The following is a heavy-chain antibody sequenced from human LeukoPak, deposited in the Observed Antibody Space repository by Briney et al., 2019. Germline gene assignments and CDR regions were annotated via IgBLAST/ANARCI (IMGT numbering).Heavy chain of an antibody. D-gene: IGHD5-24*01. CDR2: VNPNGGGT. CDR3: ARGYNSGFDY. V-gene: IGHV1-2*02. J-gene: IGHJ4*02. Sequence: ASVKVSCTASGYTFTDYYIHWVRQAPGQGLEWMGWVNPNGGGTKYAQEFQGSVTMTRDTSSTTAYMELSRLRSDDTAVYHCARGYNSGFDYWGQGTLVTVPS. CDR1: GYTFTDYY.